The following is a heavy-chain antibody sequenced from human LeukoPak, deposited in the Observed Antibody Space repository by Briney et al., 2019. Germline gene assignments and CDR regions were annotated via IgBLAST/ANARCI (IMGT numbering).Heavy chain of an antibody. CDR2: IWYDGSNK. CDR3: ARDGYCSGGSCYNFDY. D-gene: IGHD2-15*01. CDR1: GFTFSSYG. V-gene: IGHV3-33*01. Sequence: GRSLRLSCAASGFTFSSYGMHWVRQAPGKGLEWVAVIWYDGSNKYYADSVKGRFTISRDNSKNTLYLQMNSLRAEDTAVYYCARDGYCSGGSCYNFDYWGQGTLATVSS. J-gene: IGHJ4*02.